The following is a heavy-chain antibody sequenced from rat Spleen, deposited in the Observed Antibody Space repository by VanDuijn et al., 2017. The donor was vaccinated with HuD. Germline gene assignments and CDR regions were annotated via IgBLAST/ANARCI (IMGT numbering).Heavy chain of an antibody. J-gene: IGHJ2*01. CDR3: TMEGLRRVFDY. CDR1: GFTFNKYD. V-gene: IGHV5S13*01. CDR2: ISTGGDNT. D-gene: IGHD1-11*01. Sequence: EVQLVESDGGLVQPGRSLKLSCAASGFTFNKYDMAWVRQAPTKGLEWIASISTGGDNTYFRDSVKGRFTLSRDNAKNTQSLQMDSLRSEDTATYSCTMEGLRRVFDYWGQGVMVTVSS.